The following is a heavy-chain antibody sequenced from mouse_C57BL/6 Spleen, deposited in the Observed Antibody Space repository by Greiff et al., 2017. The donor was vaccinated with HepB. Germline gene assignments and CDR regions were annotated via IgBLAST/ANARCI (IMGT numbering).Heavy chain of an antibody. V-gene: IGHV10-1*01. Sequence: GGGLVQPKGSLKLSCAASGFSFNTYAMNWVRQAPGKGLEWVARIRSKSNNYATYYADSVKDRFTISRDDSESMLYLQMNNLKTEDTAMYYCVRQLSYAMDYWGQGTSVTVSS. CDR3: VRQLSYAMDY. J-gene: IGHJ4*01. CDR2: IRSKSNNYAT. CDR1: GFSFNTYA.